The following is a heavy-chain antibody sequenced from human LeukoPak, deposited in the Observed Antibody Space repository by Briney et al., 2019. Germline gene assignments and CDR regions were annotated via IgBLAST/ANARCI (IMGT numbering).Heavy chain of an antibody. V-gene: IGHV1-18*01. Sequence: ASVKVSCKASGYTFTNKGISWVGQAPGQGLEWMGWISPYNGDTNYAQNLQGRVTMTTETSTTTAYMELRSLISDDTAVYYCARGKGFDYWGQGTLVTVSS. CDR1: GYTFTNKG. CDR2: ISPYNGDT. CDR3: ARGKGFDY. J-gene: IGHJ4*02.